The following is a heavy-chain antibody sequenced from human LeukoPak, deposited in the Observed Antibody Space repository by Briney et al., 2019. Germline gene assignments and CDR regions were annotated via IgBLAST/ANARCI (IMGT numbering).Heavy chain of an antibody. Sequence: SVKVSCKASGGTFSSYAISWVRQAPGQGLEWMGGIIPIFGTANYAQKFQGRVTITADESTSTAYMELSSLRSEDTAVYYCARDSAGYYYDSSGYYAFDYWGRGTLVTVSS. D-gene: IGHD3-22*01. CDR1: GGTFSSYA. J-gene: IGHJ4*02. V-gene: IGHV1-69*13. CDR3: ARDSAGYYYDSSGYYAFDY. CDR2: IIPIFGTA.